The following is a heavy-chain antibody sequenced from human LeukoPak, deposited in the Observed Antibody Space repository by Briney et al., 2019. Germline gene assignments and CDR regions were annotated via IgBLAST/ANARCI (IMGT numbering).Heavy chain of an antibody. V-gene: IGHV4-59*11. CDR1: GDSINDHY. CDR2: IYYSGST. CDR3: ARAYGSDLRGGYGMDV. D-gene: IGHD3-10*01. J-gene: IGHJ6*02. Sequence: SETLSLTCTVSGDSINDHYRSWIRQPPGKGLEWIGYIYYSGSTNYNPSLKSRVTISVDTSKNQFSLKLSSVTAADTAVYYCARAYGSDLRGGYGMDVWGQGTTVTVSS.